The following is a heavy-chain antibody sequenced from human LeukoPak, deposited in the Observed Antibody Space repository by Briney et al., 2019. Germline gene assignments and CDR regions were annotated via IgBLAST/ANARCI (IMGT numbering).Heavy chain of an antibody. CDR2: IYTSGST. J-gene: IGHJ4*02. Sequence: PSETLSLTCTVSGGSISSYYWSWIRQPAGRGLEWIGRIYTSGSTNYNPSLKSRVTMSVDTSKNQFSLKLSSVTAADTAVYYCARFYYYYDSSGYPQYYFDYWGQGTLVTVSS. D-gene: IGHD3-22*01. CDR1: GGSISSYY. V-gene: IGHV4-4*07. CDR3: ARFYYYYDSSGYPQYYFDY.